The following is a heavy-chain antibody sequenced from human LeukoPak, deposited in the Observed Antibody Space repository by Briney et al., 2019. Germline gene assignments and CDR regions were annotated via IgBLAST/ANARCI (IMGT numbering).Heavy chain of an antibody. D-gene: IGHD1-1*01. V-gene: IGHV4-59*12. CDR3: ARMLGWKTLDAFDI. CDR1: GGSISSYY. CDR2: IYYSGST. J-gene: IGHJ3*02. Sequence: SETLSLTCTVSGGSISSYYWSWIRQPPGKGLEWIGYIYYSGSTNYNPSLKSRVTMSVDTSKNQFSLKLSSVTAADTAVYYCARMLGWKTLDAFDIWGQGTMVTVSS.